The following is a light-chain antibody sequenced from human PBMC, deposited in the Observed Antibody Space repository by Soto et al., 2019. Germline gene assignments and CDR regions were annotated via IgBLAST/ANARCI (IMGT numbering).Light chain of an antibody. CDR1: QSVSSNH. CDR3: QQYSSSRT. Sequence: IVLTQSPDTLSLSPGERATLYCRASQSVSSNHLAWYQQKPGQAPRLLIYGGSSRATGIPVRFSGSGSETDFTLTITRLEPEDFAMYYCQQYSSSRTFGQGTKVDIK. J-gene: IGKJ1*01. CDR2: GGS. V-gene: IGKV3-20*01.